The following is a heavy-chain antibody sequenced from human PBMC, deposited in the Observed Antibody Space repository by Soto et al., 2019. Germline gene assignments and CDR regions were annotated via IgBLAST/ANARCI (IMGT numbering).Heavy chain of an antibody. D-gene: IGHD3-22*01. V-gene: IGHV3-23*01. CDR2: FSGNGGST. CDR1: GFTFSSYA. J-gene: IGHJ3*02. CDR3: AKDIRRRITMIVEWWPQNAFDI. Sequence: GGSLRLSCAASGFTFSSYAMSWVRQAPGKGLEWVSAFSGNGGSTYYADSVRGRFTISRDNSENTLYLQMNSLRAEDTAVYYCAKDIRRRITMIVEWWPQNAFDIWGQGTMVTVSS.